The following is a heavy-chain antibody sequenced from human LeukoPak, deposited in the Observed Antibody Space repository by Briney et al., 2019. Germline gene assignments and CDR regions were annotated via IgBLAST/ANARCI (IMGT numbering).Heavy chain of an antibody. D-gene: IGHD3-9*01. CDR2: ISGSGHST. CDR1: GFTFSSYA. CDR3: AKAPGGILTGLGY. Sequence: GGSLRLSCAASGFTFSSYAMSWVRQAPGKGLEWVSDISGSGHSTHYADSVKGRFTISRDNSKNTLYLQMNSLGAEDTAVYYCAKAPGGILTGLGYWGQGTQVTVSS. V-gene: IGHV3-23*01. J-gene: IGHJ4*02.